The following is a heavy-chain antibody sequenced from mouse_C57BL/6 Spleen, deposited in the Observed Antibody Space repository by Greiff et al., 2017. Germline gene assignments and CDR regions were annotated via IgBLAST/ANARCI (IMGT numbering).Heavy chain of an antibody. D-gene: IGHD4-1*01. V-gene: IGHV5-17*01. CDR3: AKTAPPWYFDV. CDR1: GFTFSDYG. CDR2: ISSGSSTI. Sequence: EVQLVESGGGLVKPGGSLKLSCAASGFTFSDYGMHWVRQAPEKGLEWVAYISSGSSTIYYADTVKGRFTISRDNAKNTLFLQMTSLRSEDTAMYYCAKTAPPWYFDVWGTGTTVTVSS. J-gene: IGHJ1*03.